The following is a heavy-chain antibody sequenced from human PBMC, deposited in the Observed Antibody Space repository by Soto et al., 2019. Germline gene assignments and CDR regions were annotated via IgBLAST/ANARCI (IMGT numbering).Heavy chain of an antibody. CDR3: ARDRVAAAGRDYYYGMDV. CDR1: GYTFTSYG. Sequence: SVKVSCKASGYTFTSYGISWVRQAPGQGLEWMGWISAYNGNTNYAQKLQGRVTMTTDTSTSTAYMELRSLRSDDTAVYYCARDRVAAAGRDYYYGMDVWGQGTTVTVSS. D-gene: IGHD6-13*01. CDR2: ISAYNGNT. J-gene: IGHJ6*02. V-gene: IGHV1-18*01.